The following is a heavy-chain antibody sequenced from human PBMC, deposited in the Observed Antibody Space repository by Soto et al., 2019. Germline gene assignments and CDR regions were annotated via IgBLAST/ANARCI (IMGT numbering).Heavy chain of an antibody. Sequence: GGSLRLSCAASGFTFSSYSVNWVRQAPGKGLEWVSFISSSGSTIYYADPVKGRFTISRDNAKNSLYLQMNSLRAEDTAVYYCAREGSIDYLNWFDPWGQGTLVTVSS. CDR3: AREGSIDYLNWFDP. D-gene: IGHD3-22*01. CDR2: ISSSGSTI. CDR1: GFTFSSYS. V-gene: IGHV3-48*01. J-gene: IGHJ5*02.